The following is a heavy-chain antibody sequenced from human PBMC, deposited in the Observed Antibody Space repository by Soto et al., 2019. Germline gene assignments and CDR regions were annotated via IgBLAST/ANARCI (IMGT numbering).Heavy chain of an antibody. CDR3: ARAVLVPENNWHFDL. J-gene: IGHJ2*01. D-gene: IGHD2-8*02. Sequence: EVQLVESGGGLVQPGGSLRLSCAASGFTFSSYWMSWVRQGPGKGLEWVANIRQDGSEKYHVDSVKGRFTISRDNAKNSLYMQMNSLRAEDTAVYYCARAVLVPENNWHFDLWGRGTLVTVSS. CDR1: GFTFSSYW. V-gene: IGHV3-7*01. CDR2: IRQDGSEK.